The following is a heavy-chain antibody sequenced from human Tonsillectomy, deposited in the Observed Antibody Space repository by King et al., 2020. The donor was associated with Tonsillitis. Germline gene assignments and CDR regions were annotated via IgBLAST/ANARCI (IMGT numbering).Heavy chain of an antibody. CDR2: ISHIGST. CDR3: ARGYSYGYDAFDI. Sequence: VQLQQWGAGLLKPSETLSLTCAVYGGSLSGYYWSWIRQPPGKGLEWIGEISHIGSTNYNPSLKSRVTISVDTSKNQFSLKLSSVTAADTAVYYCARGYSYGYDAFDIWGQGTMVTVSS. D-gene: IGHD5-18*01. J-gene: IGHJ3*02. CDR1: GGSLSGYY. V-gene: IGHV4-34*01.